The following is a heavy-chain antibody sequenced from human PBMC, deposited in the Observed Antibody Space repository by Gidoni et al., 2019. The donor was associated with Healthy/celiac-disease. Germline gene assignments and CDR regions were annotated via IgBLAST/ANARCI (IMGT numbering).Heavy chain of an antibody. CDR2: IYHSGST. J-gene: IGHJ5*02. V-gene: IGHV4-30-2*01. CDR1: GCSISSGGYS. Sequence: QLQLQESGSGLVKPSQTLSLTCAVSGCSISSGGYSWSWIRQPPGKGLEWIGYIYHSGSTYYNPSLKSRVTISVDRSKNQFSLKLSSVTAADTAVYYCARVRYGGLQVRDHNWFDPWGQGTLVTVSS. D-gene: IGHD4-17*01. CDR3: ARVRYGGLQVRDHNWFDP.